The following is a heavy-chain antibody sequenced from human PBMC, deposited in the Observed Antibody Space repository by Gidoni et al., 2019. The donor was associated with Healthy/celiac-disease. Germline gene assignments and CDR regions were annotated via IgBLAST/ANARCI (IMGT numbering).Heavy chain of an antibody. V-gene: IGHV3-33*01. CDR1: GFTFSSYG. Sequence: QVQLVESGGGVVQPGRSLRLSCAASGFTFSSYGMHWVRQAPGKGLEWVAVIWYDGSNKYYADSVKGRFTISRDNSKNTLYLQMNSLRAEDTAVYYCARDRAAAGISFDYYYMDVWGKGTTVTVSS. J-gene: IGHJ6*03. D-gene: IGHD6-13*01. CDR2: IWYDGSNK. CDR3: ARDRAAAGISFDYYYMDV.